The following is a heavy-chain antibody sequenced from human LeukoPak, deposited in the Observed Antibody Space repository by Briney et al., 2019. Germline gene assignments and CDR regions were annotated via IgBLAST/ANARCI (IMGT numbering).Heavy chain of an antibody. CDR1: GGSISSSSYY. J-gene: IGHJ4*02. Sequence: PSETLSLTCTVSGGSISSSSYYWGWIRQPPGKGLEWIGSIYYSGSTYYNPSLKSRVTISVDTSKNQFSLKLSSVTAADTAVYYCAREAIFGVVRKLDYWGQGTLVTVSS. D-gene: IGHD3-3*01. CDR3: AREAIFGVVRKLDY. V-gene: IGHV4-39*07. CDR2: IYYSGST.